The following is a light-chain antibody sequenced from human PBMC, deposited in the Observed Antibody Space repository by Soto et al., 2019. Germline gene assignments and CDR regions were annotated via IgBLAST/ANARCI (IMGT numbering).Light chain of an antibody. CDR2: AAS. CDR1: QSISSY. Sequence: DIQMTPSPSSLSASVGDRVTITCRASQSISSYLNWYQQKPGKAPKLLIYAASSLQSGVPSRFSGSGSGTDFTLTISSLQPEDFATDYCQQSYSSWKFGPWTKVEIK. J-gene: IGKJ1*01. CDR3: QQSYSSWK. V-gene: IGKV1-39*01.